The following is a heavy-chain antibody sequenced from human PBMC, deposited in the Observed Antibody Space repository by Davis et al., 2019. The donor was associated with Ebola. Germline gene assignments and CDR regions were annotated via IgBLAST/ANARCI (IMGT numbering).Heavy chain of an antibody. V-gene: IGHV4-59*11. Sequence: PGGSLRLSCTVSGGSISSHYWSWIRQPPGKGLEWIGYIYYSGSTNYNPSLKSRVTISVDTSKNQFSLKLSSVTAADTAVYYCAREGEESAVFDYWGQGTLVTVSS. D-gene: IGHD3-10*01. CDR3: AREGEESAVFDY. CDR1: GGSISSHY. CDR2: IYYSGST. J-gene: IGHJ4*02.